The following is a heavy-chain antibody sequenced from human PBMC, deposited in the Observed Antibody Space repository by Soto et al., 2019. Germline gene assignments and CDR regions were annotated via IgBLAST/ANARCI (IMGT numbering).Heavy chain of an antibody. CDR3: ARXQXXIVATH. CDR2: VKDGGST. V-gene: IGHV4-34*01. D-gene: IGHD5-12*01. J-gene: IGHJ4*02. Sequence: QVQLQQWGAGLLKPSETLSLTCTVNGGSLTGYYWSWIRQPPGKGLEWIGEVKDGGSTNYSPSLRGRVSISADTSKNHFSLRLNSVTAADTAXXFCARXQXXIVATHWDQGALVTVSS. CDR1: GGSLTGYY.